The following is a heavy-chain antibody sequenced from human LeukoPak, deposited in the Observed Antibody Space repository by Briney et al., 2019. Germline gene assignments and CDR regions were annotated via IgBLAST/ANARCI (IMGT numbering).Heavy chain of an antibody. J-gene: IGHJ4*02. D-gene: IGHD3-9*01. Sequence: ASVKVSCKASGYTFTSYGISWVRQAPGQGLEWMGWISAYNGNTNYAQKLQGRVTMTTDTSTSTAYMELRSLRFDDTAVYYCARMTTYYDILTGYFGLDYWGQGTLVTVSS. CDR3: ARMTTYYDILTGYFGLDY. V-gene: IGHV1-18*01. CDR1: GYTFTSYG. CDR2: ISAYNGNT.